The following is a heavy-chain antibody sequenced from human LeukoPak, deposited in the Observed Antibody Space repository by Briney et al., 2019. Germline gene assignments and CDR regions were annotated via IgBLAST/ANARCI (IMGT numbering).Heavy chain of an antibody. CDR3: AHRVAAAGKGWFDP. CDR2: IYWDDDK. CDR1: GFSLSTSGVG. V-gene: IGHV2-5*02. J-gene: IGHJ5*02. D-gene: IGHD6-13*01. Sequence: SGPTLVKPTQTLTLTCTFSGFSLSTSGVGVGWIRQPPGKALEWLALIYWDDDKRYRPSLKSRLTITKDTSKNQVVLTMTNMDPVDTATYYCAHRVAAAGKGWFDPWGQGTLVTVSS.